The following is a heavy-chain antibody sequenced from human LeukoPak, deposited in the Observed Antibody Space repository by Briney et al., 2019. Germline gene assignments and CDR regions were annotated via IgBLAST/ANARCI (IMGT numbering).Heavy chain of an antibody. J-gene: IGHJ4*02. CDR2: IYYSGST. Sequence: SETLSLTCTVSGGSISSGDYYWSWIRQPPGKGLEWIGCIYYSGSTYYNPSLKSRVTISVDTSNNHFSLKLSSVTAADTAVYYCARAGNYYSSGSYLGYWGQGTLVTVSS. D-gene: IGHD3-10*01. CDR1: GGSISSGDYY. V-gene: IGHV4-30-4*02. CDR3: ARAGNYYSSGSYLGY.